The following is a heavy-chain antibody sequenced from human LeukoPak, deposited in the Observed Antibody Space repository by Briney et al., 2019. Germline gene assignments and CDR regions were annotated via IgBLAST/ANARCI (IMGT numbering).Heavy chain of an antibody. V-gene: IGHV3-15*01. Sequence: GGSLRLSCAASGFTFSNVWMNWVRQAPGKGLEWVGRIKSKADGGTTDYAVPVKGRLTISRDDSYNTLYLQMNSLKTEDTAVYYCTPDYGSGGFFDYWGQGTLVTVSS. D-gene: IGHD3-10*01. CDR1: GFTFSNVW. J-gene: IGHJ4*02. CDR3: TPDYGSGGFFDY. CDR2: IKSKADGGTT.